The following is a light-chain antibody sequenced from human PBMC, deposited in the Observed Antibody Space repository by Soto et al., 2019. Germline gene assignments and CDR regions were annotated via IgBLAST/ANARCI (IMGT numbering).Light chain of an antibody. J-gene: IGKJ1*01. CDR1: QSVSSSY. CDR3: QQYVSSTT. V-gene: IGKV3-20*01. CDR2: GAS. Sequence: EIGLTQSPGTLSFSPGERATLSCRASQSVSSSYLAWYQQKPGQAPRLLIYGASSRATGLPDRFSGSGSGTDFALTISRLEPEDFAVYYCQQYVSSTTSGHGTKVEIK.